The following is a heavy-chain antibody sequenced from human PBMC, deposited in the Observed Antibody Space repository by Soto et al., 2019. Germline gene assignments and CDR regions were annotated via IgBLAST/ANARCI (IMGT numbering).Heavy chain of an antibody. V-gene: IGHV4-30-4*01. CDR3: ARLVVPAASWLDP. CDR2: IYYSGST. D-gene: IGHD2-2*01. CDR1: GGSISSGDYY. J-gene: IGHJ5*02. Sequence: SETLSLSCTVSGGSISSGDYYWSWIRQPPGKGLEWIGYIYYSGSTYYNPSLKSRVTISVDTSKNQFSLKLSSVTAADTAVYYCARLVVPAASWLDPWGQGTMVTVSS.